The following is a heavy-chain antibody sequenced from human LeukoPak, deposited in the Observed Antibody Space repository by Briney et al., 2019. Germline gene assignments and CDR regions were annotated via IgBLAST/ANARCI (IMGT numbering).Heavy chain of an antibody. CDR3: ATDGGLTTVTTYADFDY. Sequence: PGGSLRLSCAASGFSFNDAWMSWVRQAPGKGLEWVGRIKSKTEGGATDYAAPVKGRFTISRDDSKNTVYLQMNSLKPDDTAVYYCATDGGLTTVTTYADFDYWGQGSLVTVSS. V-gene: IGHV3-15*01. J-gene: IGHJ4*02. D-gene: IGHD4-17*01. CDR2: IKSKTEGGAT. CDR1: GFSFNDAW.